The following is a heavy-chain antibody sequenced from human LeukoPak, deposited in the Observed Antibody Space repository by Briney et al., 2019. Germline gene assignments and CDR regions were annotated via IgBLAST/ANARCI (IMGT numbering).Heavy chain of an antibody. CDR3: ARQAANGNWFDP. CDR1: GYTFTGYY. J-gene: IGHJ5*02. Sequence: ASVKVSCKASGYTFTGYYMHWVRQAAGQGLEWMGWINPNSGGTNYAQKFQGRVTMTRDTSIRTDYMEVSKLTSDDTAVYYCARQAANGNWFDPWGQGTLVTVSS. V-gene: IGHV1-2*02. D-gene: IGHD6-13*01. CDR2: INPNSGGT.